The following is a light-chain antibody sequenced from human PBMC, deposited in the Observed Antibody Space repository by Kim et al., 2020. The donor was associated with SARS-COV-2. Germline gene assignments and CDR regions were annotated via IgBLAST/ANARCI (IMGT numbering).Light chain of an antibody. V-gene: IGKV3-11*01. CDR1: QSVNNF. CDR3: QQRSNWPIT. CDR2: DAS. J-gene: IGKJ5*01. Sequence: LSPGERATLSCGASQSVNNFVAWYQQKPGRAPRLLIYDASNRATGIPARFSGSGSGTDFTLTISSLEPEDFAVYYCQQRSNWPITFGQGTRLEIK.